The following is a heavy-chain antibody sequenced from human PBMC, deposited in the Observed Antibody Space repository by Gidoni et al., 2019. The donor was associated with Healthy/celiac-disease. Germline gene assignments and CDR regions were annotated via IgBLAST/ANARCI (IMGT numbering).Heavy chain of an antibody. CDR3: ARDPTTVVTPTNWYFDL. V-gene: IGHV3-21*01. CDR1: GFTFSSYS. CDR2: ISSSSSYI. Sequence: EVQLVESGGGLVKPGGSLRLSCAASGFTFSSYSMNWVRQAPGKGLEWVSSISSSSSYIYYADSVKGRFTISRDNAKNSLYLQMNSLRAEDTAVYYCARDPTTVVTPTNWYFDLWGRGTLVTVTS. J-gene: IGHJ2*01. D-gene: IGHD2-15*01.